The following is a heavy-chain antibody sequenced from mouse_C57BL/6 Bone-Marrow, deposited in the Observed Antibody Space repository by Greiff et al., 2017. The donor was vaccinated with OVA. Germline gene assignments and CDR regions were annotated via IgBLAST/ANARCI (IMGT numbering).Heavy chain of an antibody. CDR2: INPNYGTT. V-gene: IGHV1-39*01. CDR3: ARYVHYGNYVKCAMDY. J-gene: IGHJ4*01. D-gene: IGHD2-1*01. Sequence: VQLQQSGPELVKPGASVKISCKASGYSFTDYNMNWVKQSNGKSLEWIGVINPNYGTTSYNQKFKGKATLTVDQSSRTAYMQLNSLTSEDSAVYYCARYVHYGNYVKCAMDYWGQGTSVTVSS. CDR1: GYSFTDYN.